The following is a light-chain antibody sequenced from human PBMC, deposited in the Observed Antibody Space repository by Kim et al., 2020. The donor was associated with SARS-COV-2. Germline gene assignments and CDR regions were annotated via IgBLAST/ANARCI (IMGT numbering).Light chain of an antibody. Sequence: VSPGERATLSCRASQGVSSNLAWYQQKPGQAPRLLIYGASSRATGLPARFSGSGSGTEFTLTISSLQSEDFAVYYCQQYNNWPLTFGGGTKVDIK. CDR2: GAS. J-gene: IGKJ4*01. V-gene: IGKV3-15*01. CDR1: QGVSSN. CDR3: QQYNNWPLT.